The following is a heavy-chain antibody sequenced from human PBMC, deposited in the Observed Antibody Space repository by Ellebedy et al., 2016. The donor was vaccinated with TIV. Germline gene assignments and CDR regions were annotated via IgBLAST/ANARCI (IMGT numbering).Heavy chain of an antibody. Sequence: SETLSLXXAVSGGSITTSDWWSWIRQPPGKGLEWIGDIYYSGSTYYNPSLKSRVTISVDTSKNQFSLKLSSVTAADTAVYYCARGTTLDYWGQGTLVTVSS. V-gene: IGHV4-59*01. CDR3: ARGTTLDY. J-gene: IGHJ4*02. D-gene: IGHD2-15*01. CDR1: GGSITTSDW. CDR2: IYYSGST.